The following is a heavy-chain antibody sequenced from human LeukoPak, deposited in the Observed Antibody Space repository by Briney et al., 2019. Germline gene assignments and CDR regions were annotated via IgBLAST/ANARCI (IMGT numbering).Heavy chain of an antibody. CDR3: ARHKEPYDSSVDY. J-gene: IGHJ4*02. Sequence: PGESLKISCKGSGYSVTSYWIGCVRQMPGKGLEWMGIIYPGDSDTRYSPSFQGQVTISADKSISTDYLQWSSLKASDTAMYYCARHKEPYDSSVDYWGQGTLVTVSS. V-gene: IGHV5-51*01. CDR2: IYPGDSDT. D-gene: IGHD3-22*01. CDR1: GYSVTSYW.